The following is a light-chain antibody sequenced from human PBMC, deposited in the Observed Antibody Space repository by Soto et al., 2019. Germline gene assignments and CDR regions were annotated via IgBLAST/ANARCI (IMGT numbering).Light chain of an antibody. Sequence: VLTQPPSVSAAPGQRVSISCSGSSSSIGTHYVAWYQQVPGTPPKLLIYDNNKRPSGTPDRFSGSKSGTSATLGITGLQTGDEADYYCGTWDTGLVWVFGGGTKVTVL. J-gene: IGLJ3*02. V-gene: IGLV1-51*01. CDR2: DNN. CDR3: GTWDTGLVWV. CDR1: SSSIGTHY.